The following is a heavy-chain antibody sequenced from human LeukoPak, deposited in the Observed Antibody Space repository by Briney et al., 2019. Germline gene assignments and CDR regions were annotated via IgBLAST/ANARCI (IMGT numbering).Heavy chain of an antibody. Sequence: GGSLRLSCAASGFTFSSYWMHWVRQAPGKGLVWVSGINSDGSSTSYADSVKGRFTISRDNAKNTLYLQMNSLRAEDTAVYYCARAPTVISPLYFDYWGQGTLVTVSS. CDR1: GFTFSSYW. V-gene: IGHV3-74*01. CDR2: INSDGSST. D-gene: IGHD4-17*01. CDR3: ARAPTVISPLYFDY. J-gene: IGHJ4*02.